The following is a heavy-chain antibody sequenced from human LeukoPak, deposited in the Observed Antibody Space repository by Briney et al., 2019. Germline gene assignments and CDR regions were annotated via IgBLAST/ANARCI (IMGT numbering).Heavy chain of an antibody. Sequence: PSETLSLTCTVSGGSLSSYYWGWIRQPPGKGLEWIGYIYYSGSTNYNPSLKSRVTISVDTSKNQFSLKLSSVTAADTAVYYCARAVSGYDYVWGSYRDQYYFDYWGQGTLVTVSS. J-gene: IGHJ4*02. CDR3: ARAVSGYDYVWGSYRDQYYFDY. CDR2: IYYSGST. CDR1: GGSLSSYY. D-gene: IGHD3-16*02. V-gene: IGHV4-59*01.